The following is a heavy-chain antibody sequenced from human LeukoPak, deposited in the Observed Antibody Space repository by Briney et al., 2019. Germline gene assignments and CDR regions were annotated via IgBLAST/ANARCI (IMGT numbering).Heavy chain of an antibody. CDR1: GYTFTSYY. V-gene: IGHV1-8*02. Sequence: GASVKVSCKASGYTFTSYYMHWVRQAPGQGLEWLGWMSPNSGYIGIAQKFKGRVTLATSTFISTAYMELSSLRSEDTAVYYCATSRFCSDGVCPFDYWGQGTLVTVSS. CDR2: MSPNSGYI. J-gene: IGHJ4*02. CDR3: ATSRFCSDGVCPFDY. D-gene: IGHD2-8*01.